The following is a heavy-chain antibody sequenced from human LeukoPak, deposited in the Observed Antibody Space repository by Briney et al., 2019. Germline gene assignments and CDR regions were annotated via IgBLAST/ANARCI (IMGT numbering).Heavy chain of an antibody. CDR3: ARPKSTISSGWFDP. CDR1: GYTFTGYY. Sequence: ASVKVSCKASGYTFTGYYMHWVRQAPGQGLEWMGWINPNSGGTSYAQKFQGRVTMTRDTSISTVYMELSRLRSDDTAVYYCARPKSTISSGWFDPWGQGTLVIVSS. J-gene: IGHJ5*02. V-gene: IGHV1-2*02. D-gene: IGHD6-6*01. CDR2: INPNSGGT.